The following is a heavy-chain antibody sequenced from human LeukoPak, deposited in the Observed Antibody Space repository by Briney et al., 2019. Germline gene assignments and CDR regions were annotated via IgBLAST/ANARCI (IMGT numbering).Heavy chain of an antibody. CDR3: ATTGPYYYGSGSYAFSY. CDR2: FDPEDGET. D-gene: IGHD3-10*01. J-gene: IGHJ4*02. Sequence: ASVKVSCKVSGYTLTELSMHWVRQAPGKGLEWMGGFDPEDGETIYAQKFQGRVTMTEDTSTDTAYMELSSLRSEDTAVYYCATTGPYYYGSGSYAFSYWGQGTLVTVPS. V-gene: IGHV1-24*01. CDR1: GYTLTELS.